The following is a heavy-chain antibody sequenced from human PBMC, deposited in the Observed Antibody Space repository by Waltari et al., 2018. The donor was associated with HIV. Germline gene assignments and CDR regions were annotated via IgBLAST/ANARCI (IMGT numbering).Heavy chain of an antibody. CDR3: ATPYYYDREGDY. D-gene: IGHD3-22*01. V-gene: IGHV3-23*04. Sequence: EVQLVESGGGLVQPGGSLRLSCAASGFTFSSHAMSWVRQAPGKGLEWVSSISGSGGSTYYADSVKGRFTISRDNSKNTLYLQMNSLRAEDTAVYYCATPYYYDREGDYWGQGTLVTVSS. CDR1: GFTFSSHA. CDR2: ISGSGGST. J-gene: IGHJ4*02.